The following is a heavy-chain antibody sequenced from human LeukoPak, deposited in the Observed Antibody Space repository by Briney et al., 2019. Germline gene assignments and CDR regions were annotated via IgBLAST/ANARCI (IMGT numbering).Heavy chain of an antibody. CDR3: ARGDLPYDSSVYHRVFDY. CDR2: IIPIFGTA. D-gene: IGHD3-22*01. Sequence: GASVKVSCKASGGTFSSYAISWVRQAPGQGLEWMGGIIPIFGTANYAQKFQGRVTITADESTSTAYMELSSLRSEDTAVYYCARGDLPYDSSVYHRVFDYWGQGTLVTVSS. J-gene: IGHJ4*02. V-gene: IGHV1-69*13. CDR1: GGTFSSYA.